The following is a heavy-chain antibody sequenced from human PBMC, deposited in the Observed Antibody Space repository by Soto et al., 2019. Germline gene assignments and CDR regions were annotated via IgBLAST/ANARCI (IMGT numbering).Heavy chain of an antibody. CDR3: AQALVFTGGDCFYI. J-gene: IGHJ3*02. V-gene: IGHV4-31*02. Sequence: QVRLQEWGPGLVKPSQTLSLKCSVSGGSITTGGRYWSWIRQLPGKGLEWIGDIYYSGNTYYNASLKSRVTISVEAAKNQFSPKLGSVAAADTALYFCAQALVFTGGDCFYIRGQGRLVTVSS. CDR1: GGSITTGGRY. CDR2: IYYSGNT. D-gene: IGHD2-21*01.